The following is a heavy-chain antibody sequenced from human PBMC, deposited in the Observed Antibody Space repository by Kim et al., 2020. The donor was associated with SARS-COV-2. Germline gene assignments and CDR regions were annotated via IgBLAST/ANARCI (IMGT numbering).Heavy chain of an antibody. D-gene: IGHD1-26*01. V-gene: IGHV3-33*06. CDR3: AKGDFRGGATMDFDY. Sequence: DSVKGRFTISRDNSKNTLYLQMNSLRAEDTAVYYCAKGDFRGGATMDFDYWGQGTLVTVSS. J-gene: IGHJ4*02.